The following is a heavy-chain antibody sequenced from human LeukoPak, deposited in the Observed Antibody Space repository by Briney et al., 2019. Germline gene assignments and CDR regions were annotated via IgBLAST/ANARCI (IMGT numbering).Heavy chain of an antibody. CDR1: GGSISSYY. J-gene: IGHJ4*02. CDR3: ARGNFSYLREPAGTYYFDS. Sequence: KPSETLSLTCTVSGGSISSYYWSWIRQPPGKGLEWIGYIYYSGSTNYNPSLKSRVTISVDTSKNQLSLNLNSLTAADTAVYFCARGNFSYLREPAGTYYFDSWGQGTLVTVSS. V-gene: IGHV4-59*12. CDR2: IYYSGST. D-gene: IGHD3-10*02.